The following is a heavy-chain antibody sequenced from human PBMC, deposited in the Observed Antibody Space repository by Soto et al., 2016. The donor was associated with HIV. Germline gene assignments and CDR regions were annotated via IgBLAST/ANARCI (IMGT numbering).Heavy chain of an antibody. CDR2: INNDGSST. Sequence: EVHLVESGGGLVQPGGSLRLSCASSGFTFGTYWMHWVRQAPGKGLVWVSRINNDGSSTTYADSVKGRFTISRDNAKNTLYLQMSSLRADDTAMYFCARGGTYDILTGYYNVGLDYWGQGTLVTVSS. D-gene: IGHD3-9*01. CDR3: ARGGTYDILTGYYNVGLDY. CDR1: GFTFGTYW. V-gene: IGHV3-74*01. J-gene: IGHJ4*02.